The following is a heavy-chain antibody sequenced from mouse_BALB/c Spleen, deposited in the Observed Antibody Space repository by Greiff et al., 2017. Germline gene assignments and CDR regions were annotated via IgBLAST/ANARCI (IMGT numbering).Heavy chain of an antibody. CDR2: ISDGGSYT. V-gene: IGHV5-4*02. CDR1: GFTFSDYY. D-gene: IGHD2-2*01. CDR3: ARDGSPFAY. Sequence: EVKLVESGGGLVKPGGSLKLSCAASGFTFSDYYMYWVRQTPEKRLEWVATISDGGSYTYYPDSVKGRFTISRDHAKNNLYLQMSSLKSEDTAMYYCARDGSPFAYWGQGTLVTVSA. J-gene: IGHJ3*01.